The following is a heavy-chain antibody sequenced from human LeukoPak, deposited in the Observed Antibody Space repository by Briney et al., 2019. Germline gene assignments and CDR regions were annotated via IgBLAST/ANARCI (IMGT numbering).Heavy chain of an antibody. CDR3: ARGPYSSSWYGGGYYFDY. CDR1: GFPLDDYG. CDR2: INWNGGST. V-gene: IGHV3-20*01. Sequence: GGPLRLSCAASGFPLDDYGMRWVRHAPGKGLVWVSGINWNGGSTGYADSVKGRFTISRDNAKNSLYLQMNSLRAEDTALYHCARGPYSSSWYGGGYYFDYWGQGTLVTVSS. D-gene: IGHD6-13*01. J-gene: IGHJ4*02.